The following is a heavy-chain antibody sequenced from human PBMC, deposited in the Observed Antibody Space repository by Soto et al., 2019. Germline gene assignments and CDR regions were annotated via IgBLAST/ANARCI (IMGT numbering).Heavy chain of an antibody. CDR2: IYYSGTT. CDR1: CGSISSSSYY. CDR3: ARQSPDYLGSVGWFDP. J-gene: IGHJ5*02. D-gene: IGHD1-26*01. V-gene: IGHV4-39*01. Sequence: SETLSLTCTVSCGSISSSSYYWVWIRQPPWKGLELIGSIYYSGTTYYNPSLKSRVTISVDTSKNQFSLKLRSVTAADTAVYYCARQSPDYLGSVGWFDPWGQGTLVTVSS.